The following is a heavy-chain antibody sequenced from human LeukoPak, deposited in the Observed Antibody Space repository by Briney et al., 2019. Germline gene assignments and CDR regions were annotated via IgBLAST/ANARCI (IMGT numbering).Heavy chain of an antibody. Sequence: SETLPLTCGVFGVSINDYYWSGIRQSPGKGLEWIGEISHTEGTRYNPSLESRVTMSVGTSENQLSLKLIFVTAADTAVYYCARIRCGHSGSVCYNHWGLGTLVTVSS. CDR2: ISHTEGT. CDR3: ARIRCGHSGSVCYNH. CDR1: GVSINDYY. V-gene: IGHV4-34*01. D-gene: IGHD3-9*01. J-gene: IGHJ4*02.